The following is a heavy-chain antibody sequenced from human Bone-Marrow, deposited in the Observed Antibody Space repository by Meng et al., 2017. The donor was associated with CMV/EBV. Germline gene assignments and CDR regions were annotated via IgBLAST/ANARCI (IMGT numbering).Heavy chain of an antibody. J-gene: IGHJ4*02. Sequence: GGSLRLSCAASGFTFSSYEMNWVRQAPGKGLEWVANIKQDGSEKYYVDSVKGRFTISRDNAKNSLYLQMNNLRAEDTAVYYCAREGGGNLDYWGQGTLVTVSS. CDR3: AREGGGNLDY. V-gene: IGHV3-7*01. CDR1: GFTFSSYE. CDR2: IKQDGSEK. D-gene: IGHD3-16*01.